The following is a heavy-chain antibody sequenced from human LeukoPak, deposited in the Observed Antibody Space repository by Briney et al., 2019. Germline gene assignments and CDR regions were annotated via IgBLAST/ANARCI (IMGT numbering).Heavy chain of an antibody. CDR3: ARDPLGYCSSTSCYGPPGY. V-gene: IGHV1-2*04. CDR2: INPNSGGT. J-gene: IGHJ4*02. Sequence: ASVKVSCKASGYTFTGYYMHWVRQAPGQGLEWMGWINPNSGGTNYAQKFQGWVTMTRDTSISTAYMELSRLRSDDTAVYYCARDPLGYCSSTSCYGPPGYWGQGTLVTVSS. CDR1: GYTFTGYY. D-gene: IGHD2-2*01.